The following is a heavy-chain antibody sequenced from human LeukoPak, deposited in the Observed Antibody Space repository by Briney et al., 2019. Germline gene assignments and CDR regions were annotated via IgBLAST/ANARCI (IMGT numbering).Heavy chain of an antibody. CDR2: ITSSGGST. V-gene: IGHV3-23*01. J-gene: IGHJ4*02. CDR1: GFTFSSYA. Sequence: PGGSLRLSCAASGFTFSSYAMSWVRQAPGKGLEWASVITSSGGSTYYADSVKGRFTISRDNSKNTLYLQMNSLRAEDTAVYYCAKRVSYSSVWYCFDYWGQGTLVTVSS. CDR3: AKRVSYSSVWYCFDY. D-gene: IGHD6-19*01.